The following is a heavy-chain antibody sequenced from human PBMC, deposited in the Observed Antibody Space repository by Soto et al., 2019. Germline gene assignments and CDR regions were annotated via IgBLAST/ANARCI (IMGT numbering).Heavy chain of an antibody. D-gene: IGHD3-9*01. CDR1: GGSFSGYY. J-gene: IGHJ5*02. V-gene: IGHV4-34*01. CDR3: ARGAPPVLRYFDWSSRGVWFDP. CDR2: INHSGST. Sequence: PSETLSLTCAVYGGSFSGYYWSWIRQPPGKGLEWIGEINHSGSTNYNPSLKSRVTISVDTSKNQFSLKLSSVTAADTAVYYCARGAPPVLRYFDWSSRGVWFDPWGQGTLVTVSS.